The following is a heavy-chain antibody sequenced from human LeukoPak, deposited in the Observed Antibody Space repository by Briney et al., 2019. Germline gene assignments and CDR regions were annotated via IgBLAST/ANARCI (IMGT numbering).Heavy chain of an antibody. CDR1: GGSISSYY. CDR2: IYYSGST. J-gene: IGHJ4*02. V-gene: IGHV4-59*01. CDR3: AKVRYNWNYLDY. Sequence: SETLSLTCTVSGGSISSYYWSWIRQPPGKGLEWNGYIYYSGSTNYNPSLKSRVTISVDTSKNQFSLKLSSVTAADTAVYYCAKVRYNWNYLDYWGQGTLVTVSS. D-gene: IGHD1-20*01.